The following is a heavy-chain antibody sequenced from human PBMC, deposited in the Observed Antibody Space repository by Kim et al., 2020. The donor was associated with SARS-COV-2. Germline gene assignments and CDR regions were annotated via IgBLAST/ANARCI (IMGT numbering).Heavy chain of an antibody. V-gene: IGHV1-69*10. CDR3: AKEGLKGVFDP. D-gene: IGHD2-21*02. CDR2: IIPMLGLT. CDR1: GDVFGNNA. J-gene: IGHJ5*02. Sequence: SVKVSCKASGDVFGNNAVTWVRQAPGQGLEWVGGIIPMLGLTKFAQNFQGRVTITADESTSTVYMELSSVRSGDTAVYYCAKEGLKGVFDPWGQGTLVT.